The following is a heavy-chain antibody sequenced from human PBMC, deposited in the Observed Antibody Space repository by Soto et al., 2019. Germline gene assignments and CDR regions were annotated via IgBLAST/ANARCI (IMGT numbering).Heavy chain of an antibody. CDR3: ARSQLGGFGWFDP. CDR2: ISAYNGNT. D-gene: IGHD6-6*01. CDR1: GYTFTSYG. V-gene: IGHV1-18*01. Sequence: AVNVSCKASGYTFTSYGISWVRQDPGKGLGWMGWISAYNGNTNYAQKLQGRVTMTTDTSPSTAYMELRSLRSDDTAVYYCARSQLGGFGWFDPWGQGTLVTVSS. J-gene: IGHJ5*02.